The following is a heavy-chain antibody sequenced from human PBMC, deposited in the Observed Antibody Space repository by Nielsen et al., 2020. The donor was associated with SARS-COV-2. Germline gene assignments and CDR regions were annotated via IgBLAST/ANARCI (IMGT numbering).Heavy chain of an antibody. CDR2: ISYEGSKK. CDR1: GFSFHNYG. J-gene: IGHJ6*02. D-gene: IGHD3-10*01. V-gene: IGHV3-30*03. CDR3: ARDQEGYYGSGSYEGDDYYYYYGMDV. Sequence: LKISCAASGFSFHNYGFVWVRQAPGKGLEWVASISYEGSKKYYGDFLTGRFTVSRDTSKNTVYLQMNSLRAEDTAVYYCARDQEGYYGSGSYEGDDYYYYYGMDVWGQGTTVTVSS.